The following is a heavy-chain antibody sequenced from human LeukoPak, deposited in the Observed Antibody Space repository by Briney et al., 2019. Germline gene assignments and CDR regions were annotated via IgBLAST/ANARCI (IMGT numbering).Heavy chain of an antibody. CDR3: AREGDSTRAFDI. J-gene: IGHJ3*02. V-gene: IGHV4-4*07. Sequence: PSQTLSLTCTVSGHSLSSYYWSWIRHPAGKGLEWIGRIYTSGSTNYNPSLKSRVTMSVDTSKNQFSLKLSSVTAADTAVYYCAREGDSTRAFDIWGQGTMVTVSS. CDR2: IYTSGST. CDR1: GHSLSSYY. D-gene: IGHD2/OR15-2a*01.